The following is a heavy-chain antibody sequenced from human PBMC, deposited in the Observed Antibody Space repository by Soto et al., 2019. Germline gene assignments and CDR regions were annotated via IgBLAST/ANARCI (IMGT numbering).Heavy chain of an antibody. D-gene: IGHD3-10*01. CDR3: ARGSYGDY. J-gene: IGHJ4*02. CDR2: ISAHNGNT. V-gene: IGHV1-18*01. CDR1: GYTFTSYG. Sequence: QVHLVQSGAEVKKPGASVKVSCKGSGYTFTSYGITWVRQAPGQGLEWMGWISAHNGNTDYAQRLQGRVTVTRDTSTSTAYMELRSLRSDDTAVYYCARGSYGDYWGQGALVTVSS.